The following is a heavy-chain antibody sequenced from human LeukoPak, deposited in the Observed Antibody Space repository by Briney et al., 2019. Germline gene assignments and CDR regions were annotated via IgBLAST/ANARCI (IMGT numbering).Heavy chain of an antibody. J-gene: IGHJ4*02. D-gene: IGHD2-15*01. CDR2: IRSKANSYAT. Sequence: GGSLRLSYAASGFTFSGSAMHWVRQASGKGLDWVGRIRSKANSYATAYAASVKGRFIISRDDSKNTAYLQMNSLKTEDTAVYYCTRHNGDYCSGGSCYWNGVDYWGQGTLVTVSS. CDR1: GFTFSGSA. V-gene: IGHV3-73*01. CDR3: TRHNGDYCSGGSCYWNGVDY.